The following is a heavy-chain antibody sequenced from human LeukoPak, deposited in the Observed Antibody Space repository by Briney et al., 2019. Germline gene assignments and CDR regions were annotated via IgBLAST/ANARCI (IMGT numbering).Heavy chain of an antibody. CDR3: ARDSPRDTGRSWYGLPF. J-gene: IGHJ4*02. CDR2: IIPIFGTA. D-gene: IGHD6-13*01. V-gene: IGHV1-69*05. Sequence: SVKVSCKASGYIFTNYDINWVRQATGQGLEWMGGIIPIFGTANYAQKFQGRVTITTDESTSTAYMELSSLRSEDTAVYYCARDSPRDTGRSWYGLPFWGQGTLVTVSS. CDR1: GYIFTNYD.